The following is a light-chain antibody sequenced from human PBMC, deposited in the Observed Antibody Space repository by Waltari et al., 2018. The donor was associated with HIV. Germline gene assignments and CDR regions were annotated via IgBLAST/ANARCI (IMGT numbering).Light chain of an antibody. CDR2: KDS. Sequence: SYELTQQPSVSVYPGQTARITCSGVALPTQYGDWYQKKTGKAPVLVIYKDSDKSSGISERFSVSSSGTTVTLTISAVQAEDEADYYCQSTDSSGTYVVFGGGTQLTVL. CDR3: QSTDSSGTYVV. J-gene: IGLJ2*01. V-gene: IGLV3-25*03. CDR1: ALPTQY.